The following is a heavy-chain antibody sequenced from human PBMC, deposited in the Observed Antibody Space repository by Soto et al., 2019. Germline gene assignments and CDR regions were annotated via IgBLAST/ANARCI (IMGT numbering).Heavy chain of an antibody. Sequence: GGSLRLSCAASGFTFSSYGMHWVRQAPGKGLEWVAVIWYDGSNKYYADSVKGRFTISRDNSKNTLYLQMNSLRAEDTAVYYCAREVGEGHYGMDVWGQGTTVTVSS. D-gene: IGHD3-3*01. CDR3: AREVGEGHYGMDV. CDR2: IWYDGSNK. J-gene: IGHJ6*02. CDR1: GFTFSSYG. V-gene: IGHV3-33*01.